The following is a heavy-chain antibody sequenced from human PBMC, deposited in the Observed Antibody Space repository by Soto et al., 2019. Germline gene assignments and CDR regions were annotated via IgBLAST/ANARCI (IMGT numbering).Heavy chain of an antibody. V-gene: IGHV1-69*13. CDR2: IIPIFGTA. Sequence: SVKVSCKASGGTFSNYAISWVRQAPGQGLEWMGGIIPIFGTANYAQKFQGRVTITADESTSTAYMELSSLRSEDTAVYYCARDSGLTSSDSSGWNAFDIWGQGTMVTVS. D-gene: IGHD3-22*01. CDR3: ARDSGLTSSDSSGWNAFDI. J-gene: IGHJ3*02. CDR1: GGTFSNYA.